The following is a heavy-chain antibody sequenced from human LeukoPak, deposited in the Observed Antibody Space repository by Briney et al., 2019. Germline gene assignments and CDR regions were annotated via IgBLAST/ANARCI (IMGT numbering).Heavy chain of an antibody. V-gene: IGHV3-23*01. CDR2: ISGSGGST. J-gene: IGHJ4*02. D-gene: IGHD6-13*01. Sequence: PGGSLRLSCAASGFTFSSYAMSWVRQAPGKGLEWVSAISGSGGSTYYADSVKGRFTISRDNSKNTPYLQMNSLRAEDTAVYYCAKDFRGKSSSWYLLTGYWGQGTLVTVSS. CDR3: AKDFRGKSSSWYLLTGY. CDR1: GFTFSSYA.